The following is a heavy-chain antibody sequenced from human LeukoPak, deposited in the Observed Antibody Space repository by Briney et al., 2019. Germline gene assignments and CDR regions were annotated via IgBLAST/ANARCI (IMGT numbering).Heavy chain of an antibody. D-gene: IGHD3-22*01. CDR2: IIPIFGTA. CDR3: ARDPTRSYYDSSGYDY. CDR1: GGTFSSYA. Sequence: SVKVSCKASGGTFSSYAISWVRQAPGQGLEWMGGIIPIFGTANYAQKFQGRVTITADKSTSTAYMELSRLRSDDTAVYYCARDPTRSYYDSSGYDYWGQGTLVTVSS. J-gene: IGHJ4*02. V-gene: IGHV1-69*06.